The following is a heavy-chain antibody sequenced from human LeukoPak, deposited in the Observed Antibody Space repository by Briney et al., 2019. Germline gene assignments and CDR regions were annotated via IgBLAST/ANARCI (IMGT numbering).Heavy chain of an antibody. CDR1: LGSISSGGYY. D-gene: IGHD3-22*01. Sequence: SETLSLTRTVSLGSISSGGYYWSWTRQHPGKGLEWIEYIYYSGSTYYNPYLKSRGNISVDTSKNQFYLQLSSVTVADTAVNYCAGDYYVSSGRRAFDIWGQGTMVTVSS. J-gene: IGHJ3*02. V-gene: IGHV4-31*03. CDR2: IYYSGST. CDR3: AGDYYVSSGRRAFDI.